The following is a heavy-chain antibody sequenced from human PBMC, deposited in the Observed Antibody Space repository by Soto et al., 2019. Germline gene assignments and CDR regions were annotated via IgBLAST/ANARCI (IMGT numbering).Heavy chain of an antibody. D-gene: IGHD5-12*01. CDR1: GYIFTSYA. CDR3: ARDGSRDGYNHYYFDY. V-gene: IGHV1-3*01. J-gene: IGHJ4*02. CDR2: INVGNGNT. Sequence: ASVKVSCKASGYIFTSYAMHWVRQAPGQRLEWMGWINVGNGNTKYSQNLQGRVTITADESTSTAYMELSSLRSEDTAVYYCARDGSRDGYNHYYFDYWGQGTLVTVSS.